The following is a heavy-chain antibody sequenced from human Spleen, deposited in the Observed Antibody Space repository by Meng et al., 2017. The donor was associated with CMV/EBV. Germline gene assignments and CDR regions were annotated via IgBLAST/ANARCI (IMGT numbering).Heavy chain of an antibody. D-gene: IGHD2-15*01. Sequence: ASVKVSCKASGGTFSSYAISWVRQAPGQGLEWMGWISAYNGNTNYAQKLQGRVTMTTDTSTSTAYMELRSLRSDDTAVYYCARGDTLPRYYGMDVWGQGTTVTVSS. CDR2: ISAYNGNT. CDR1: GGTFSSYA. J-gene: IGHJ6*02. V-gene: IGHV1-18*01. CDR3: ARGDTLPRYYGMDV.